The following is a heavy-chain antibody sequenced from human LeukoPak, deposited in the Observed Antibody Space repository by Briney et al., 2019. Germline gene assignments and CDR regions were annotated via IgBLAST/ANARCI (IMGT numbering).Heavy chain of an antibody. D-gene: IGHD3-16*01. Sequence: PSETLSLTCTVSGGSISSYYWSWIRQPPGKGLKWIGYIYYSGSTNYNPSLKSRVTISVDTSKNQFSLKLSSVTAADTAVYYCASFDDGYFDYWGQGTLVTVSS. CDR1: GGSISSYY. J-gene: IGHJ4*02. V-gene: IGHV4-59*08. CDR3: ASFDDGYFDY. CDR2: IYYSGST.